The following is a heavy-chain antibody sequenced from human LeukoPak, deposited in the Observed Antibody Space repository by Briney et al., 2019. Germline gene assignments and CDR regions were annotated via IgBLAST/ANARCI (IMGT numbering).Heavy chain of an antibody. D-gene: IGHD1-26*01. V-gene: IGHV3-48*03. Sequence: GGSLRLSCAASGFTFSSYGMNWVRQAPGKGLEWVSYISITGDTTHYADSVKGRFTISRDNAKNSLFLQMSSLRAEDTAVYYCARESGSYLWVVDYWGQGTLVTVSS. J-gene: IGHJ4*02. CDR3: ARESGSYLWVVDY. CDR1: GFTFSSYG. CDR2: ISITGDTT.